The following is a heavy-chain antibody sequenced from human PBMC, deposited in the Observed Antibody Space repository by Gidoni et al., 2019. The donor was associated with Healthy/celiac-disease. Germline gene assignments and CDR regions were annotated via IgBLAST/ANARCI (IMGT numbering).Heavy chain of an antibody. D-gene: IGHD2-8*01. CDR1: GFTFGDYA. V-gene: IGHV3-49*05. CDR2: IRSKAYGGTT. Sequence: EVQLVESGGGLVKPGRSLGLSCTASGFTFGDYAMSWFRQAPGKGLEWVRFIRSKAYGGTTEYAASVKGRFTISRDDSKSIAYLQMNSLKTEDTAVYYCTRDDIVLMVYADYWGQGTLVTVSS. J-gene: IGHJ4*02. CDR3: TRDDIVLMVYADY.